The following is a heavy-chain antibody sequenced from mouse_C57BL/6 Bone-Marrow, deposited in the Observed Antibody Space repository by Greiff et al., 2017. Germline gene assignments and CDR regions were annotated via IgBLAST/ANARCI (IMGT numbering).Heavy chain of an antibody. CDR2: ISYSGST. Sequence: EVQLQESGPGMVKPSQSLSLTCTVTGYSITSGYDWHWIRHFPGNKLEWMGYISYSGSTNYNPSLKSRISITHDTSKNHFFLKLNSVTTEDTATYYCARGYYYGSSSYYFDYWGQGTTLTVSS. J-gene: IGHJ2*01. V-gene: IGHV3-1*01. D-gene: IGHD1-1*01. CDR1: GYSITSGYD. CDR3: ARGYYYGSSSYYFDY.